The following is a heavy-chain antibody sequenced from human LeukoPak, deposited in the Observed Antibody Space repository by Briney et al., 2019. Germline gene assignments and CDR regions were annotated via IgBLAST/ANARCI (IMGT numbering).Heavy chain of an antibody. CDR3: AKLPHYYDSSGQDY. CDR1: GFTFSSYA. J-gene: IGHJ4*02. Sequence: GGSLRLSCAASGFTFSSYAISWVRQAPGKGLEWVSAISGSGGSTYYADSVKGRFTISRDNSKNTLYLQMNSLRAEDTAVYYCAKLPHYYDSSGQDYWGQGTLVTVSS. CDR2: ISGSGGST. V-gene: IGHV3-23*01. D-gene: IGHD3-22*01.